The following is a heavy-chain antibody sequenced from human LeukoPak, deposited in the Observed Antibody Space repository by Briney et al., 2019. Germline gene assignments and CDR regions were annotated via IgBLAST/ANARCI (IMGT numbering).Heavy chain of an antibody. CDR2: IYYSGST. Sequence: PSETLSLTCTVSGGSISSGDYYWGWIRQPPGKGLEWIGSIYYSGSTYYNPSLKSRVTISVDTSKNQFSLKLSSVTAADTAVYYCARSDTAMVREWYFDLWGRGTLVTVSS. D-gene: IGHD5-18*01. V-gene: IGHV4-39*07. CDR1: GGSISSGDYY. CDR3: ARSDTAMVREWYFDL. J-gene: IGHJ2*01.